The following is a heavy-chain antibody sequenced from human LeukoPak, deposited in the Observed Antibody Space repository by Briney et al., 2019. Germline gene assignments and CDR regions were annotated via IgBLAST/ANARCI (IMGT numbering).Heavy chain of an antibody. V-gene: IGHV3-23*01. CDR2: ISSSGLYT. CDR3: AKVLWGSYRYHDY. J-gene: IGHJ4*02. Sequence: GGSLRLSCAASGFTFSSYDMDWVRQAPGKGLEWVSAISSSGLYTYYADSVKGRFTISRDNSKNTLYLQMDSLRAEDTAVYFCAKVLWGSYRYHDYWGQGTLVTVSS. CDR1: GFTFSSYD. D-gene: IGHD3-16*02.